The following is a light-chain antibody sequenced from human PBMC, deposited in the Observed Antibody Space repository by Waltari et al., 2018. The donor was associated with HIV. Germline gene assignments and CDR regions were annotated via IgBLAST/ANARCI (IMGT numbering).Light chain of an antibody. CDR2: WAS. V-gene: IGKV4-1*01. Sequence: DIVMTQFPDSLAVSLGERATIYCKSSQSVLYSSNNKNYLAWYQQKPGQPPKLLIYWASTRESGVPDRFSGSGSGTDFTLTISSLQAEDVAVYYCQQYYSTPPHTFGQGTKLEIK. J-gene: IGKJ2*01. CDR1: QSVLYSSNNKNY. CDR3: QQYYSTPPHT.